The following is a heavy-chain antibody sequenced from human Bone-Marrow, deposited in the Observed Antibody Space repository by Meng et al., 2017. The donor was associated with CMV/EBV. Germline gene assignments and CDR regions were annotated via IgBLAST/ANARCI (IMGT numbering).Heavy chain of an antibody. CDR3: ARNIAAADFDY. J-gene: IGHJ4*02. Sequence: GSLRLSCTVSGYSISSGYYWGWIRQPPGKGLEWIGSIYHSGGTYYNPSLKSRVTISVDTSKNQFSLKLSSVTAADTAVYYCARNIAAADFDYWGQGTLVTVSS. CDR2: IYHSGGT. CDR1: GYSISSGYY. V-gene: IGHV4-38-2*02. D-gene: IGHD6-13*01.